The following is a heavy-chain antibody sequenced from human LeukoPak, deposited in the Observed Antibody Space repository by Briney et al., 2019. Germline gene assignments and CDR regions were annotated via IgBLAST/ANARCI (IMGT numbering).Heavy chain of an antibody. CDR2: ISYDGSNK. Sequence: PGGSLRLSWAASGFTFSSYAMHWVRQAPGKGLEWVAVISYDGSNKYYADSVKGRFTISRDNSKNTLYLQMNSLRAEDTAVYYCARAVSRYDFWNYYYMDVWGKGTTVTISS. CDR3: ARAVSRYDFWNYYYMDV. CDR1: GFTFSSYA. V-gene: IGHV3-30*04. D-gene: IGHD3-3*01. J-gene: IGHJ6*03.